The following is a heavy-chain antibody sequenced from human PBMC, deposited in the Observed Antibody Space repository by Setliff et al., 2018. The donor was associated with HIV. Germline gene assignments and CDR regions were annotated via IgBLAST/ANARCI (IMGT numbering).Heavy chain of an antibody. CDR1: GYSMSSGYY. Sequence: PSETLSLTCGVSGYSMSSGYYWGWVRQSPGKGLEWIGVIYYRGSAYYNLSLQSRVTLSVDTSKNSFSLHLTSVTAADTAVYFCARARGPPLPVLDFWGPGTLVTVS. V-gene: IGHV4-38-2*01. CDR3: ARARGPPLPVLDF. D-gene: IGHD3-10*01. J-gene: IGHJ4*02. CDR2: IYYRGSA.